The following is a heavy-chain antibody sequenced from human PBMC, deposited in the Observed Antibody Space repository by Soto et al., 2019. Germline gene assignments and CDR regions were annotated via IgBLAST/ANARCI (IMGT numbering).Heavy chain of an antibody. V-gene: IGHV3-49*03. Sequence: GGSLRLSCTASGFTFGDYAISWFRQAPGKGLEWVGFIRSRAYGGTTEYAASVKGRFTISRDDSKSIAYLQMNSLRAEDTAVYYCAKELPEYFQHWGQGTLVTVSS. CDR2: IRSRAYGGTT. D-gene: IGHD1-26*01. CDR3: AKELPEYFQH. J-gene: IGHJ1*01. CDR1: GFTFGDYA.